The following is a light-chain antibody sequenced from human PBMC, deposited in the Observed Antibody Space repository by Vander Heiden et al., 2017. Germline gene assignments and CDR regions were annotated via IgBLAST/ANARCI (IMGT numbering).Light chain of an antibody. CDR2: WAS. CDR3: QQYYSTPLT. Sequence: IVMTQSPDFLAASLGERATINCKSSQSVLYSSNNKNYLAWYQQKPGQPPKLLIYWASTRESGVPDRFSGSGSGTDFTLTISSLQAEDVAVYYCQQYYSTPLTFGGGTKVEIK. CDR1: QSVLYSSNNKNY. J-gene: IGKJ4*01. V-gene: IGKV4-1*01.